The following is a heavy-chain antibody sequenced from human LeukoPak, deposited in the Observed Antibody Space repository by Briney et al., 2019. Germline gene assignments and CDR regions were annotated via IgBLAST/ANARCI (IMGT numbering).Heavy chain of an antibody. Sequence: PSETLSLTCVLYGGSPSGYYWSWIRQPPGKGLEWIGEINHSGSTNYNPSLKSRVTISVDTSKNQFSLKLSSVTAADTAVYYCATDLLHRGYAFDIWGQGTMVTVSS. D-gene: IGHD5-12*01. CDR3: ATDLLHRGYAFDI. J-gene: IGHJ3*02. CDR2: INHSGST. CDR1: GGSPSGYY. V-gene: IGHV4-34*01.